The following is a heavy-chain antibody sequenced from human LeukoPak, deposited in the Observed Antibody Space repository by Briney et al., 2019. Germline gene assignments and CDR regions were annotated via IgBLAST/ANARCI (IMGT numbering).Heavy chain of an antibody. CDR2: ISYDGSNK. Sequence: PGRSLRLSCAASGFTFSSYGMHWVRHAPGKGLEWVAVISYDGSNKYYADSVKGRFTISRDNSKNTLYLQMNSLRAEDTAVYYCAKDSYWLPGYWGQGTLVTVSS. V-gene: IGHV3-30*18. J-gene: IGHJ4*02. CDR1: GFTFSSYG. CDR3: AKDSYWLPGY. D-gene: IGHD2-8*02.